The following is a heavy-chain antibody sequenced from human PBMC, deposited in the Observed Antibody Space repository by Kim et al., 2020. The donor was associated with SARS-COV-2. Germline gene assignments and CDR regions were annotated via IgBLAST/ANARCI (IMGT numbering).Heavy chain of an antibody. Sequence: SETLSLTCGVSGASISNDNWWSWVRQPPGKGLEWIGEINHSGSTNYNVSLKSRVTISVDKSKNQFSLKLTSVTAADTAVYYCARGMDQLPPDYYYYGMDVWGQGTTVTVSS. J-gene: IGHJ6*02. D-gene: IGHD2-2*01. CDR2: INHSGST. V-gene: IGHV4-4*02. CDR3: ARGMDQLPPDYYYYGMDV. CDR1: GASISNDNW.